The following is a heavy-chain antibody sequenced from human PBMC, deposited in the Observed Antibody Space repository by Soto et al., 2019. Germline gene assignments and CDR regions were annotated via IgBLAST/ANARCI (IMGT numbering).Heavy chain of an antibody. Sequence: PSETLALTCTVSGASISRDGHYWTWIRQHPGKGLEWIGRIYYSGSTYYNPSLKSRVTISVDTSENQFSLKLSSVTAADTAVYYCARVVGGYCSGGSCYGWFDPWGQGTLVTVSS. J-gene: IGHJ5*02. CDR2: IYYSGST. CDR3: ARVVGGYCSGGSCYGWFDP. D-gene: IGHD2-15*01. V-gene: IGHV4-31*03. CDR1: GASISRDGHY.